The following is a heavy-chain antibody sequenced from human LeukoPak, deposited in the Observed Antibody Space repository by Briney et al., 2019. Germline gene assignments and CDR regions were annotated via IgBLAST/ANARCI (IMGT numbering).Heavy chain of an antibody. D-gene: IGHD5-24*01. Sequence: GGSLRLSCAASGFTFSSYGLHWVRQAPGKGLEWVAVVWADGSYNYYADSVKGRFTISRDDSKNTLYLQMNSLRAEDTAVYYCARDFSLQLFDYWGQGTLVTVFS. J-gene: IGHJ4*02. CDR2: VWADGSYN. CDR1: GFTFSSYG. V-gene: IGHV3-33*01. CDR3: ARDFSLQLFDY.